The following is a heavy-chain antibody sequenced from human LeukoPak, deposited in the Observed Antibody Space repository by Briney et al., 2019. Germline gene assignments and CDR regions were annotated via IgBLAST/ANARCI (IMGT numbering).Heavy chain of an antibody. J-gene: IGHJ6*03. D-gene: IGHD6-6*01. CDR1: GYTFTSYD. V-gene: IGHV1-8*03. CDR3: AGGRGSSGSYYYYYMDV. CDR2: TNPNSGNT. Sequence: GASVKVSCKASGYTFTSYDINWVRQATGQGLEWMGWTNPNSGNTGYAQKFQGRVTITRNTSISTAYMELSSLRSEDTAVYYCAGGRGSSGSYYYYYMDVWGKGTTVTVSS.